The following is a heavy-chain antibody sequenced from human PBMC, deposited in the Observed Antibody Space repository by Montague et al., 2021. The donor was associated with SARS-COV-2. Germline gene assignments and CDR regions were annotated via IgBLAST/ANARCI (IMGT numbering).Heavy chain of an antibody. D-gene: IGHD2-8*01. V-gene: IGHV4-31*03. J-gene: IGHJ6*02. CDR1: GGSISSGGYY. CDR3: ARGEGVMVYVYGMDV. Sequence: TLSLTCTVSGGSISSGGYYWSWIRQHPGKGLEWIVYIYYSGSTNYNPSLKSRLTISVDTSKNHFSLKLSSVTAADTAVYYCARGEGVMVYVYGMDVWGQGTTVTVSS. CDR2: IYYSGST.